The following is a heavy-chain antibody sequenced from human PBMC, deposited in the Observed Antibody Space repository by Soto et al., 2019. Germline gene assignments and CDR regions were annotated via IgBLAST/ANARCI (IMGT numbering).Heavy chain of an antibody. D-gene: IGHD3-22*01. CDR2: ISYDGSNK. J-gene: IGHJ4*02. CDR3: AKDFVYDSSGYSH. CDR1: GFTFSSYG. V-gene: IGHV3-30*18. Sequence: GGSLRLSCAASGFTFSSYGMHWVRQAPGKGLEWVAVISYDGSNKYYADSVKGRFTISRDNSKNTLYLQMNSLRDGDTAVYYCAKDFVYDSSGYSHWGQGTLVTVSS.